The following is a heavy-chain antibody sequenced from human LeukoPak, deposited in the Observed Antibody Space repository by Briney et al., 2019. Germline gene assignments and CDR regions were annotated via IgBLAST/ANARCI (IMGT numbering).Heavy chain of an antibody. CDR3: ARFGYSGWNLEY. CDR2: IKPDGSEG. J-gene: IGHJ4*02. V-gene: IGHV3-7*01. Sequence: GGSLRLSCAASGFSFSNSWMTWVRQAPGSGLEWVASIKPDGSEGYYVDSVKGRFTISRDDAESSLYVQMNSLRDEDTAVYYCARFGYSGWNLEYWGQGTLVTVSS. CDR1: GFSFSNSW. D-gene: IGHD5-12*01.